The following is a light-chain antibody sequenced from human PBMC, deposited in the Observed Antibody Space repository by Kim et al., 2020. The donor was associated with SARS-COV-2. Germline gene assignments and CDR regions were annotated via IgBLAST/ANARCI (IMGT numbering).Light chain of an antibody. V-gene: IGKV3-15*01. CDR2: GAS. J-gene: IGKJ4*01. CDR1: QSVSSN. CDR3: QQYNNWPLT. Sequence: EIVMTQSPATLSVSPGERATLSCRASQSVSSNLAWYQQKPGQVPRLLIYGASTRATGIPATFSGSGSGTEFTLTISSLQSEDFAVYYCQQYNNWPLTFGGGTKLEI.